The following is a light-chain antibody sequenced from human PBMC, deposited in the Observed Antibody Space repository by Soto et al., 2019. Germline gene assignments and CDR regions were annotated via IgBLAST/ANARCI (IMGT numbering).Light chain of an antibody. CDR1: QNIRNY. Sequence: IQMTQSLSSLSAYIRDRVTDTCRASQNIRNYLNWYQEKPGQAPKVLIYAASRLPSGVPSRFSGSGGGTDFTLSISSLQPEDFATYYCQQSYDPPWTFGQGTKVDIK. CDR3: QQSYDPPWT. J-gene: IGKJ1*01. V-gene: IGKV1-39*01. CDR2: AAS.